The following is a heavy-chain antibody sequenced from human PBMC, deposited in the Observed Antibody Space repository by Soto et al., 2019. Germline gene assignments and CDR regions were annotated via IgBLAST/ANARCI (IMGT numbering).Heavy chain of an antibody. J-gene: IGHJ6*03. D-gene: IGHD6-6*01. Sequence: QVQLVQSGAEVKKPGSSVKVSCKASGGTFSSYTISWVRQAPGQGLEWMGRIIPILGIANYAQKFQGRVTITANKAPSTAYMELSSLRSEDTAVYYCARGGRGYSSSSVQNYYYYYYMDVWGKGTTVTVSS. CDR3: ARGGRGYSSSSVQNYYYYYYMDV. CDR2: IIPILGIA. V-gene: IGHV1-69*02. CDR1: GGTFSSYT.